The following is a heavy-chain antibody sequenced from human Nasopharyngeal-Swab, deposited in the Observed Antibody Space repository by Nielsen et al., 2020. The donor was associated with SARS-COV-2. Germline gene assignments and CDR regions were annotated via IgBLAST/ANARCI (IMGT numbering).Heavy chain of an antibody. V-gene: IGHV4-39*07. J-gene: IGHJ4*02. Sequence: SETLSLTCTVSGGSINSFNFYWGWIRQPPGKGLEWIGTIYYTGSTYYSPSLESRVTISLDTSKKQFSLELNSLIAADTAVYYCAREMASFDNWGQGTLVTVSS. CDR1: GGSINSFNFY. CDR2: IYYTGST. D-gene: IGHD5-24*01. CDR3: AREMASFDN.